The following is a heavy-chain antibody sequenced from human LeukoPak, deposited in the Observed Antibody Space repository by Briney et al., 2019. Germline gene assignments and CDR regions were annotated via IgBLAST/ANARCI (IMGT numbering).Heavy chain of an antibody. V-gene: IGHV3-7*05. J-gene: IGHJ6*02. CDR2: MNQDGSEK. Sequence: GGSLRLSCGASGFTFSSHWMSWGRQAPGKGLEWVANMNQDGSEKYYVDSVKGRFTISRDNAKNSLYLQMNSLRAEDAAVYYCARAGGMDVWGQGTTVTVSS. CDR3: ARAGGMDV. CDR1: GFTFSSHW.